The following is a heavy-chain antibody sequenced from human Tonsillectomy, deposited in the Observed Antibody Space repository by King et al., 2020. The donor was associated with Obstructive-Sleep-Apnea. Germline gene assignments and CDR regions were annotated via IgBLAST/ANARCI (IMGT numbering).Heavy chain of an antibody. Sequence: VQLVESGAEVKKPGESLRISCKGSGYSLTSYWISGVRQIPGNGLEWMGRIGPSDFYTNYCPSFQGHVTISADKSISTAYLQWSSLKASDTAMYYCARGEVGGGYWGQGTLVTVSS. J-gene: IGHJ4*02. CDR1: GYSLTSYW. CDR3: ARGEVGGGY. CDR2: IGPSDFYT. D-gene: IGHD3-16*01. V-gene: IGHV5-10-1*03.